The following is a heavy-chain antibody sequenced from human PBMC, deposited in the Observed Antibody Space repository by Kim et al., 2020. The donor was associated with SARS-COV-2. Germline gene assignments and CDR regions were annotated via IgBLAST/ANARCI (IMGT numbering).Heavy chain of an antibody. J-gene: IGHJ4*03. CDR3: AKVRLATGY. CDR2: ITGSGNTT. V-gene: IGHV3-23*01. Sequence: GGSLRLSCAASGFTFSSYVMTWIRQAPGKGLQWVSAITGSGNTTYFAASVRGRFTISRDNSRNMLYLQMNSLRAEDTALYYCAKVRLATGY. CDR1: GFTFSSYV.